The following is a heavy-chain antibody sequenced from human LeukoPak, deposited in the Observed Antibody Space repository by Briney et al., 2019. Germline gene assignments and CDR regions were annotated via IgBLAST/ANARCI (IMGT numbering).Heavy chain of an antibody. CDR1: GGSISSGSYY. D-gene: IGHD3-10*01. J-gene: IGHJ5*02. CDR3: ARGSPLWFGELLSWWFDP. V-gene: IGHV4-61*02. Sequence: SQTLSLTCTVSGGSISSGSYYWSWIRQPAGKGLEWIGRIYTSGSTNHNPSLKSRVTISVDTSKNQFSLKLSSVTAADTAVYYCARGSPLWFGELLSWWFDPWGQGTLVTVSS. CDR2: IYTSGST.